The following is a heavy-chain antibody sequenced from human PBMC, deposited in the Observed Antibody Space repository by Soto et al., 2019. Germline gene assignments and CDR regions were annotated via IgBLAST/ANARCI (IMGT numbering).Heavy chain of an antibody. D-gene: IGHD3-22*01. V-gene: IGHV4-30-4*01. Sequence: QVQLQESGPGLVKPSQTLSLTCTVSGGSISSGNYYWSWIRQHPGKGLEWIGYINYSGSTYYNPSLKGRVXXHXDTPKNQFSLKLSSVTAADMAVYYCASTYYNASSGPFDYWGQGTRVTVAS. CDR1: GGSISSGNYY. CDR3: ASTYYNASSGPFDY. J-gene: IGHJ4*02. CDR2: INYSGST.